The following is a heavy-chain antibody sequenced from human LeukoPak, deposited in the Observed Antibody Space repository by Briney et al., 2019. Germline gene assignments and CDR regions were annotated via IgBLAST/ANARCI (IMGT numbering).Heavy chain of an antibody. V-gene: IGHV1-2*02. CDR1: GYTFTSYG. CDR2: INPNSGGT. J-gene: IGHJ4*02. Sequence: ASVRVSCKASGYTFTSYGISWVRQAPGQGLEWMGWINPNSGGTNYAQKFQGRVTMTRDTSISTAYMELSRLRSDDTAVYYCARGDGDYVPYDYWGQGTLVTVSS. CDR3: ARGDGDYVPYDY. D-gene: IGHD4-17*01.